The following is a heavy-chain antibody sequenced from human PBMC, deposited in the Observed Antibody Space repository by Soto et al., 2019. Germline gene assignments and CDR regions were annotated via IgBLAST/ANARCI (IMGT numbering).Heavy chain of an antibody. Sequence: QVQLQESGPGLVKPSQTLSLTCTVSGGSISSGGYYWSWIRQHPGKGLEWIGYIYYSGSTYYNPSRKRRVTISVDTSKHQFSLQLTSVTAADTAVYYCARHESGNSVGYWGQGTLVPVSS. CDR1: GGSISSGGYY. V-gene: IGHV4-31*03. CDR3: ARHESGNSVGY. CDR2: IYYSGST. D-gene: IGHD1-1*01. J-gene: IGHJ4*02.